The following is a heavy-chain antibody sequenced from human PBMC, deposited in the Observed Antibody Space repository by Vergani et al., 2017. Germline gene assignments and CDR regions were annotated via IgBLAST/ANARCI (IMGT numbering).Heavy chain of an antibody. CDR2: ISGSGCST. Sequence: EVQLLESGGGLVQPGGSLRLSCAASGFTFSSYAMSWVRQAPGKGLEWVSAISGSGCSTYYADSVKGRFTISRDNSKNTLYLQMNSLRAEDTAVYYCAKSYDSSGYYLSFDYWGQGTLVTVSS. J-gene: IGHJ4*02. V-gene: IGHV3-23*01. CDR1: GFTFSSYA. CDR3: AKSYDSSGYYLSFDY. D-gene: IGHD3-22*01.